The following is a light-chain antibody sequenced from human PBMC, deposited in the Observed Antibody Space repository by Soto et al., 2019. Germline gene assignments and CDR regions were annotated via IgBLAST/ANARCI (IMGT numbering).Light chain of an antibody. CDR2: DAS. CDR3: QHRDTSVT. CDR1: QSVSRQ. V-gene: IGKV3-11*01. Sequence: EIVLTQSPATLSLSPGERATLSCRASQSVSRQFAWYQQKSGRDPRLLIYDASHRATGIPARFSGSGSGTDFPLTISSLEPEDFAVYYCQHRDTSVTFGQGTRLET. J-gene: IGKJ5*01.